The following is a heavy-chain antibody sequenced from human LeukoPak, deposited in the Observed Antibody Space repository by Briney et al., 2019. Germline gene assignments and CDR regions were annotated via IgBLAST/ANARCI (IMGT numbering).Heavy chain of an antibody. V-gene: IGHV3-30-3*01. D-gene: IGHD3-9*01. CDR3: ARGGSDILTQHDY. Sequence: GGSLRLSCAASGFTFSTYAMRWVRQAPGKGLEWVAVMSYDGNNKFYADSVKGRFTISRDNSENTLYLQMNSLRAEDTAVYYCARGGSDILTQHDYWGQGTLVTVSS. CDR2: MSYDGNNK. CDR1: GFTFSTYA. J-gene: IGHJ4*02.